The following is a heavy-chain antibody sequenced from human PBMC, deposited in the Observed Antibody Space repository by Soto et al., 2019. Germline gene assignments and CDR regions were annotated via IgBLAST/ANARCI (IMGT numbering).Heavy chain of an antibody. Sequence: SETLSLTCTVSGGSISSSSYYWGWIRQPPGKGLEWIGSIYYSGSTYYNPSLKSRVTISVDTSKNQFSLKLSSVTAADTAVYYCARLRPRKEQWLVPYAFDIWGQGTMVTVSS. CDR3: ARLRPRKEQWLVPYAFDI. V-gene: IGHV4-39*01. CDR1: GGSISSSSYY. D-gene: IGHD6-19*01. J-gene: IGHJ3*02. CDR2: IYYSGST.